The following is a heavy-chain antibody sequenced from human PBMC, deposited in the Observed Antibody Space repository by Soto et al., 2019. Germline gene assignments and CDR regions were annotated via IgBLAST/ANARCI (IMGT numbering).Heavy chain of an antibody. CDR1: GYTFTNYW. V-gene: IGHV5-51*01. J-gene: IGHJ6*02. CDR3: ARQRGYDFWSGYLDV. Sequence: PVESLKISCNGSGYTFTNYWIGWVRQVPGKGLEWMGIIYPGDSDTKYNPSFQGQVTISADKSITTTYLQWSSLKASDTAMYYCARQRGYDFWSGYLDVWGQGTTVTVSS. D-gene: IGHD3-3*01. CDR2: IYPGDSDT.